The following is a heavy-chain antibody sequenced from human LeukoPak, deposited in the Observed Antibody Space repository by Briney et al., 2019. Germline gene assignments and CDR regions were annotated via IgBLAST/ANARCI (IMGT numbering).Heavy chain of an antibody. J-gene: IGHJ4*02. CDR2: IWYDGSNK. D-gene: IGHD6-19*01. V-gene: IGHV3-33*01. CDR1: GFTFNNYD. Sequence: GGSLRLSCVASGFTFNNYDMHWVRQAPGKGPEWVALIWYDGSNKYYGDSVKGRFTISRDNSKNTVYLQMNSLRVEDTAVYYCARDRLEAVADDDYFDYWGQGTLVTVSS. CDR3: ARDRLEAVADDDYFDY.